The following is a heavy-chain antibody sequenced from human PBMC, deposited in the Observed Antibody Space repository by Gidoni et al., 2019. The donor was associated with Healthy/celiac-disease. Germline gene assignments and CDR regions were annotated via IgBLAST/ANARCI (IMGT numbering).Heavy chain of an antibody. D-gene: IGHD6-19*01. Sequence: VQLVESGGGLVKPGGSLRLSCAASGFPFGAYSLSWIRQAPGKGLEWVSYISSSSSYTNYADSVKGRFTISRDNAKNSLYLQINSLRAEDTAVYYWARVEGIAVSGATPSYWYFDLWGRGTLVTVSS. J-gene: IGHJ2*01. CDR1: GFPFGAYS. CDR2: ISSSSSYT. V-gene: IGHV3-11*05. CDR3: ARVEGIAVSGATPSYWYFDL.